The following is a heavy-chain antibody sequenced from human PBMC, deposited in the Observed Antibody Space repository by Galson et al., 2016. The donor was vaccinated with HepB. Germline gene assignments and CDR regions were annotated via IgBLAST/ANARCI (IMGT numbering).Heavy chain of an antibody. CDR2: ISAYNGNT. V-gene: IGHV1-18*01. CDR3: ARAGKVATIGDY. D-gene: IGHD5-12*01. J-gene: IGHJ4*02. CDR1: GYTFRSYG. Sequence: SVKVSCKASGYTFRSYGISWVRQAPGQGLEWMGWISAYNGNTKYTPKVQDRVTLTTDTSTSTAYMELRSLRSDDTAIYYCARAGKVATIGDYWGQGTLVTVSS.